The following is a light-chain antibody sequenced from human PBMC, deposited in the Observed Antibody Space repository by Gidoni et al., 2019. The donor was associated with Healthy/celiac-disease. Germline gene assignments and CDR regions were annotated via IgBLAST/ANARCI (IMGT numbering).Light chain of an antibody. J-gene: IGLJ3*02. CDR3: SSYTSSSTQV. V-gene: IGLV2-14*01. Sequence: QSALTQPASVSGSPGQSITISCTGTSSDVGGYNSVSWYQQHPGKAHKLMIYEVSNRPSGVSNRFSGSKSGNTASLTISGLQAEDEADYYCSSYTSSSTQVFGGGTKLTVL. CDR1: SSDVGGYNS. CDR2: EVS.